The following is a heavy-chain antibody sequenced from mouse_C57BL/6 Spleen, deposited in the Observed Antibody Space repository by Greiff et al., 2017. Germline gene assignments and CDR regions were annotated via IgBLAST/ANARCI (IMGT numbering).Heavy chain of an antibody. D-gene: IGHD1-1*01. CDR3: TRSYYGSSYNYAMDY. CDR1: GYTFTDYE. CDR2: IDPETGGT. V-gene: IGHV1-15*01. Sequence: QVQLKESGAELVRPGASVTLSCKASGYTFTDYEMHWVKQTPVHGLEWIGAIDPETGGTAYNQKFKGKAILTADKSSSTAYMELRSLTSEDSAVYYCTRSYYGSSYNYAMDYWGQGTSVTVSS. J-gene: IGHJ4*01.